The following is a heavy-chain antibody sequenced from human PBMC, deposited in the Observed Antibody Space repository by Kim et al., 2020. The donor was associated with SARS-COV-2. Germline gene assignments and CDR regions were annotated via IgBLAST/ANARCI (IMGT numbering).Heavy chain of an antibody. V-gene: IGHV1-18*01. CDR3: SGNGRDGGGYFDY. J-gene: IGHJ4*02. CDR2: ISASNGEQ. D-gene: IGHD1-26*01. CDR1: GYIFSNSG. Sequence: ASVKVSCKASGYIFSNSGISWVRQAPGQGLEWVGWISASNGEQNYEQKSRGRVTLTTDQSTNPAYMDRRSLKSADTAGYYVSGNGRDGGGYFDYWVQGAL.